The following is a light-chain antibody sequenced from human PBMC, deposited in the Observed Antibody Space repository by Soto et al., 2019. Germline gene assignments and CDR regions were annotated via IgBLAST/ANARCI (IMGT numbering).Light chain of an antibody. CDR2: GAS. CDR3: QQYNKWPNT. CDR1: QSVSSN. Sequence: DIVMTQSPGTLSASPGERATLSCRASQSVSSNLAWYQQKPGQAPRLLMYGASTRATGISVRFSGSGSGTEFTLTISSLQSDDFAFYYCQQYNKWPNTFGQGTKVEIK. V-gene: IGKV3-15*01. J-gene: IGKJ2*01.